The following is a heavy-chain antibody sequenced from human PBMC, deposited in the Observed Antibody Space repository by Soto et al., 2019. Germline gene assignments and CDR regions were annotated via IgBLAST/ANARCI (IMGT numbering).Heavy chain of an antibody. J-gene: IGHJ6*02. CDR2: IYPGDSDT. D-gene: IGHD2-2*01. V-gene: IGHV5-51*01. CDR1: GYSFTSYW. Sequence: GECLKISCKGSGYSFTSYWIGWVRQMPGKGLEWMGIIYPGDSDTRYSPSFQGQVTISADKSISTAYLQWSSLKASDTAIYYCARHGHCSSTSCSIAARRYYYYGMDVWGQGTTVTVSS. CDR3: ARHGHCSSTSCSIAARRYYYYGMDV.